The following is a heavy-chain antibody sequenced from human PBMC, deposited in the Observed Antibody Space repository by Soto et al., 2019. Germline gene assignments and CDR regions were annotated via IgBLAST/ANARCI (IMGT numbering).Heavy chain of an antibody. Sequence: EVQLLESGGGLVQPGGSLRLSCAASGFTFSSNAMSWVRQAPGKGLEWVSAISGSGGSTYYADSVKGRFNISRDNSKNTLYMQMNSLRAKDPAGYYCAKTLTVTTHSDCWGQAPLVNVSS. CDR3: AKTLTVTTHSDC. CDR1: GFTFSSNA. D-gene: IGHD4-17*01. CDR2: ISGSGGST. V-gene: IGHV3-23*01. J-gene: IGHJ4*02.